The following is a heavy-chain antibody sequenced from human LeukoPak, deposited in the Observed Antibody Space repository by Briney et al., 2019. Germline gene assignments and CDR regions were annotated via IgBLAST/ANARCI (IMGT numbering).Heavy chain of an antibody. J-gene: IGHJ5*02. CDR3: ARVPAYGDYWFDP. D-gene: IGHD4-17*01. CDR2: INHSGST. CDR1: GGSISSSSYY. V-gene: IGHV4-39*07. Sequence: SETLSLTCTVSGGSISSSSYYWGWIRQPPGKGLEWIGEINHSGSTNYNPSLKSRVTISVDTSKNQFSLKLSSVTAADTAVYYCARVPAYGDYWFDPWGQGTLVTVSS.